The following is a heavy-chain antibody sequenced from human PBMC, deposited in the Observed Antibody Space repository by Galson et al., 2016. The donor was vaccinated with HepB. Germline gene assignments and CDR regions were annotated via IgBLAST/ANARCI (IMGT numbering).Heavy chain of an antibody. CDR2: IIPILNIT. J-gene: IGHJ4*02. CDR3: AVGANGDYFDY. Sequence: SCKASGGTFSTFAISWVRQAPGQGLEWMGRIIPILNITKYAQMFQGRVTITADKSTSTAYMELSSLRSEDTAVYYCAVGANGDYFDYWGQGTLVTVSS. CDR1: GGTFSTFA. V-gene: IGHV1-69*04. D-gene: IGHD2-8*01.